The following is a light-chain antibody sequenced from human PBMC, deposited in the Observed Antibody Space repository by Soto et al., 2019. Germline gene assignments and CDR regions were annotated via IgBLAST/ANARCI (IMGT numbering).Light chain of an antibody. J-gene: IGLJ2*01. Sequence: QSALTQPRSVSGSPGQSITISCTGSSSDVGGYNYVSWYQQHPDKSPKLIIFGVSECPSGVPHRFSGSKSGNTASLTISGLQAEDEAFYYCCSFAGGSTDVFGGGTKLTVL. V-gene: IGLV2-11*01. CDR1: SSDVGGYNY. CDR3: CSFAGGSTDV. CDR2: GVS.